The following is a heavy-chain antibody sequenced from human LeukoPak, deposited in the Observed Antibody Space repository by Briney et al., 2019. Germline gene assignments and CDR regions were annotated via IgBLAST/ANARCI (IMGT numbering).Heavy chain of an antibody. Sequence: GSLRLSFSSSGFTLRTFEITWVRQAPGKGLGGGSYFSASGNGRTIYYADSVKGRFTISRDNAKNSLYLQMNSLGAEDTAVYYCARDPERGVYFEYWGQGALVTVSS. V-gene: IGHV3-48*03. CDR2: FSASGNGRTI. CDR1: GFTLRTFE. CDR3: ARDPERGVYFEY. J-gene: IGHJ4*02. D-gene: IGHD2-8*01.